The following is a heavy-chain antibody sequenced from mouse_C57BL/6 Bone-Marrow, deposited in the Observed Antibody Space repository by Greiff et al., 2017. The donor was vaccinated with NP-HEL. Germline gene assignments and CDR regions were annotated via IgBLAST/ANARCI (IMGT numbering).Heavy chain of an antibody. CDR1: GYSFTGYY. CDR2: INPSTGGT. Sequence: VQLQQSGPELVKPGASVKISCKASGYSFTGYYMNWVKQSPEKSLEWIGEINPSTGGTTYNQKFKAKATLTVDKSSSTAYMQLKSLTSEDSAVYYCARGDGYYWFAYWGQGTLVTVSA. V-gene: IGHV1-42*01. CDR3: ARGDGYYWFAY. D-gene: IGHD2-3*01. J-gene: IGHJ3*01.